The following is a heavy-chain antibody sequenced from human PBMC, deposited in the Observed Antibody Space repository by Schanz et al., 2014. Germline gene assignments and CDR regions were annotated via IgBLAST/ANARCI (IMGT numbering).Heavy chain of an antibody. Sequence: VQLLESGGGLVEPGGSLRLSCTASGFTFSTSTMHWARQAPGKGLEYVSSISSKGDMTFYGNSVKGRFTISRDNSKNTLYLQLGSLSAEDTAVYFCARDNRYYLFDYWGQGTLVTVSS. CDR2: ISSKGDMT. D-gene: IGHD3-16*02. J-gene: IGHJ4*02. CDR3: ARDNRYYLFDY. V-gene: IGHV3-64*01. CDR1: GFTFSTST.